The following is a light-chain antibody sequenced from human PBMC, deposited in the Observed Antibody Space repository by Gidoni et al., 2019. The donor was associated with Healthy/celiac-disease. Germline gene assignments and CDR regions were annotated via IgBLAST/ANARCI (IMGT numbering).Light chain of an antibody. Sequence: QSALTQPRSVSGSPGTSVTLSCTGTSSDVGGYNYFSWYQQHPGKAPNRMIYDVSNRPSGVPDRFSGSTSGNTASLTISGLHAEDEAYYYCCSYAGSYTFLFGGGTKLTVL. CDR2: DVS. CDR1: SSDVGGYNY. J-gene: IGLJ2*01. V-gene: IGLV2-11*01. CDR3: CSYAGSYTFL.